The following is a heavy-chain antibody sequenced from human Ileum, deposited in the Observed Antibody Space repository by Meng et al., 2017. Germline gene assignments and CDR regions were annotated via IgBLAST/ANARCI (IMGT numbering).Heavy chain of an antibody. J-gene: IGHJ4*02. V-gene: IGHV4-4*02. D-gene: IGHD1-1*01. CDR1: GDSITNTNW. Sequence: QVQLQESGPGVVKPSGTLSLTCAVSGDSITNTNWWNWVRQPPGKGLEWIGEVYHSGSTNYNPSLTTRVTISIDKYKHQFSLYLTSVTGADTAVYYCARGGVTLERRQLDYGGQGTLVTVSS. CDR2: VYHSGST. CDR3: ARGGVTLERRQLDY.